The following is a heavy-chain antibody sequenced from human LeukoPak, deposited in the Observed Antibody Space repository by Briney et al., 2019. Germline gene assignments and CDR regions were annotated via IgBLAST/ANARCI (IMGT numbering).Heavy chain of an antibody. CDR1: GFTFSSYG. Sequence: GRSLRLSCAASGFTFSSYGMHWVRQPPGEGLEWVAFIRYDGSNKYYADSVKGRFTISRDNSKNTLYLQMNSLRAEDTAVYYCAKDAPYCSGGSCYSVFDYWGQGTLVTVSS. J-gene: IGHJ4*02. V-gene: IGHV3-30*02. CDR2: IRYDGSNK. CDR3: AKDAPYCSGGSCYSVFDY. D-gene: IGHD2-15*01.